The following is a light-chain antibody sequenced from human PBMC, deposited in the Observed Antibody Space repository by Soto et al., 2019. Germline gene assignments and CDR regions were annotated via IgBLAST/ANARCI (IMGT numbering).Light chain of an antibody. V-gene: IGKV4-1*01. J-gene: IGKJ4*01. CDR2: WAS. Sequence: DILMTPSPDSLSVSLGERATINCKSSHNILYSSDNKNNLAWYQQKPGQPPKLLVYWASTRTSGVPDRFSGSGSGTDFTLTISSLQAEDVAVYYCQQYYSTPALTFGGGTKVDIK. CDR1: HNILYSSDNKNN. CDR3: QQYYSTPALT.